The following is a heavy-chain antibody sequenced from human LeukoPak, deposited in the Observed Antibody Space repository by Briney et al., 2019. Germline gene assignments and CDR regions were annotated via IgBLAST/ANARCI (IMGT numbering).Heavy chain of an antibody. CDR1: GGSISSYY. Sequence: PSETLSLTCTVSGGSISSYYWSWIRQPPGKGLEWIGYIYYSGSTNYNPSPKSRVTISVDTSKNQFSLKLSSVTAADTAVYYCARHGISRVYYYYYYMDVWGKGTTVTVSS. J-gene: IGHJ6*03. CDR3: ARHGISRVYYYYYYMDV. CDR2: IYYSGST. V-gene: IGHV4-59*08. D-gene: IGHD1-26*01.